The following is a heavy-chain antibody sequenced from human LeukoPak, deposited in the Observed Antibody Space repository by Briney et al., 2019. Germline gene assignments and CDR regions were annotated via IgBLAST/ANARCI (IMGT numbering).Heavy chain of an antibody. D-gene: IGHD4-23*01. CDR3: ARDKRGATVVTLYSYYYMDV. J-gene: IGHJ6*03. Sequence: PGGSLRLSCVASGFIFSNYEMNWVRQAPGKGLEWVSYISSSGSSIYYADSVKGRFTISRDNAKNSLYLQMNSLRADDTAVYYCARDKRGATVVTLYSYYYMDVWGKGTTVTISS. V-gene: IGHV3-48*03. CDR2: ISSSGSSI. CDR1: GFIFSNYE.